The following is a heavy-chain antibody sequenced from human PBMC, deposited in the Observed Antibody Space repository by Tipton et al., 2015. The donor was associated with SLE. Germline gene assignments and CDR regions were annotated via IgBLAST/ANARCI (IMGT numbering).Heavy chain of an antibody. CDR3: ARGGPKDY. J-gene: IGHJ4*02. Sequence: LRLSCTVSGGSISSYYWSWIRQPPGKGLEWIGYIYYSGSTNYNPSLKSRVTMSVDTSKNQFSLKLSSVTAADTAVYYCARGGPKDYWGQGTLVTVSS. CDR1: GGSISSYY. D-gene: IGHD6-25*01. CDR2: IYYSGST. V-gene: IGHV4-59*12.